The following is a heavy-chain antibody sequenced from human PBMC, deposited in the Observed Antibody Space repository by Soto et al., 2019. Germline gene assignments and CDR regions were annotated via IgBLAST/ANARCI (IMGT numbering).Heavy chain of an antibody. CDR1: GGSISSYY. Sequence: QVQLQESGPGLVKPSETLSLTCTVSGGSISSYYWSWIRQSPGKGLEWIGYMYYSGSTNYNNSLKSRVTISIDTSRNQFSLKLSSVTAADTVVYYCARGTFGVVKDWGQGTLVTVSS. D-gene: IGHD3-3*01. CDR3: ARGTFGVVKD. V-gene: IGHV4-59*01. J-gene: IGHJ4*02. CDR2: MYYSGST.